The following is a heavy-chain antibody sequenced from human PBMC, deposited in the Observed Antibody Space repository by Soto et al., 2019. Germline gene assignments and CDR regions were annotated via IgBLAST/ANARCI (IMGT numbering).Heavy chain of an antibody. Sequence: SETLSLTCAVYGGSFSGYYWSWIRQPPGKGLEWIGEINHSGSTNYNPSLKSRVTISVDTSKNQFSLKLSSVTAADTAVYYCGRGSTYYYGSGSYLHYYYMDVWGKGTTVTVSS. CDR1: GGSFSGYY. CDR3: GRGSTYYYGSGSYLHYYYMDV. V-gene: IGHV4-34*01. J-gene: IGHJ6*03. D-gene: IGHD3-10*01. CDR2: INHSGST.